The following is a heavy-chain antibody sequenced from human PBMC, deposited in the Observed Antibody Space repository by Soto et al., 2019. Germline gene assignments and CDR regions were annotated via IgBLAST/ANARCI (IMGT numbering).Heavy chain of an antibody. V-gene: IGHV3-23*01. J-gene: IGHJ4*02. D-gene: IGHD3-22*01. CDR3: AKGKYYDSSGYYQFDY. CDR1: GFTFSSYA. CDR2: ISGSGGST. Sequence: GGSLRLSCAASGFTFSSYAMSWVRQAPGKGLEWVSAISGSGGSTYYADSVKGRFTISRDNSKNTLYLQMNSLRAEDTAVYYCAKGKYYDSSGYYQFDYWGQGTLVTVSS.